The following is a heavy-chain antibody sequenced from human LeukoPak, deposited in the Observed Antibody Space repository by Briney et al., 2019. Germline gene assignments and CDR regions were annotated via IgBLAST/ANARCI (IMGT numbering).Heavy chain of an antibody. V-gene: IGHV4-4*02. Sequence: PSETLSLTCAVSGGSISSSNWWSWVRQPPGKGLEWIGEIYHSGSTNYNPSLKSRVTISVDTSKNQFSLKLSSVTAADTAVYYCARGSGYEHSFDYWGQGTLVTVSS. CDR2: IYHSGST. D-gene: IGHD5-12*01. CDR1: GGSISSSNW. CDR3: ARGSGYEHSFDY. J-gene: IGHJ4*02.